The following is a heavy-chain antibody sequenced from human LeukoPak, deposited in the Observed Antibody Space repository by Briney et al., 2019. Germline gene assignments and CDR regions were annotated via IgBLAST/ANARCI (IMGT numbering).Heavy chain of an antibody. CDR1: GFTFRDYY. Sequence: PGGSLRLSCAASGFTFRDYYMSWIRQAPGKGLEWVSYISTDSTYTTYADSVKGRFTISRDNAKNSLYLQMNSLRGEDTAVYYCARLGSIAAAGTSDYWGQGTLVTVSS. V-gene: IGHV3-11*06. CDR3: ARLGSIAAAGTSDY. J-gene: IGHJ4*02. CDR2: ISTDSTYT. D-gene: IGHD6-13*01.